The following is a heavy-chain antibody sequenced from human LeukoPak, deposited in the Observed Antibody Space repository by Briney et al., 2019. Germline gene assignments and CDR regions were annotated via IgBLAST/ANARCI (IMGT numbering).Heavy chain of an antibody. CDR3: ARAGFGELLVAAFDI. Sequence: GGSLRLSCAASGFTFSSYGMHWVRQAPGKGLEWVAFIRYDGSNKYYADSLKGRFTISRDNAKKSLYLQMNSLRVEDTAVYYCARAGFGELLVAAFDIWGQGTMVTVSS. V-gene: IGHV3-30*02. J-gene: IGHJ3*02. D-gene: IGHD1-26*01. CDR2: IRYDGSNK. CDR1: GFTFSSYG.